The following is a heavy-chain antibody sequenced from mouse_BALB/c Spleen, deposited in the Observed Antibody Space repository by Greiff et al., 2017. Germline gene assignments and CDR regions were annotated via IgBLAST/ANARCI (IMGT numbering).Heavy chain of an antibody. V-gene: IGHV4-1*02. CDR2: INPDSSTI. CDR1: GFDFSRYW. J-gene: IGHJ1*01. D-gene: IGHD1-1*01. CDR3: ARREYYGYWYFDV. Sequence: EVQLQESGGGLVQPGGSLKLSCAASGFDFSRYWMSWVRQAPGKGLEWIGEINPDSSTINYTPSLKDKFIISRDNAKNTLYLQMSKVRSEDTALYYCARREYYGYWYFDVWGAGTTVTVSS.